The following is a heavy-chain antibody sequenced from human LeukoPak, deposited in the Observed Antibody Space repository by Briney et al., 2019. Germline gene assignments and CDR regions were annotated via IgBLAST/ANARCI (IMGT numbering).Heavy chain of an antibody. J-gene: IGHJ4*02. Sequence: PSETLSLTCTVSGGSLGSYYGSWIRQPAGKGLGWVGRIYTSGSTNYNPSLKRRVTISVDTSKNQFSLKLSSVTAADTAVYYCASSGSYEGSFDYWGQGTLVTVSS. V-gene: IGHV4-4*07. CDR1: GGSLGSYY. D-gene: IGHD3-10*01. CDR2: IYTSGST. CDR3: ASSGSYEGSFDY.